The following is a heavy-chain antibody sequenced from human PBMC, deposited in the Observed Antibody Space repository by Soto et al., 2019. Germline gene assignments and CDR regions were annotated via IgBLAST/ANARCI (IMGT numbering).Heavy chain of an antibody. CDR3: ASLRGGYSPRFYYYSGMDV. D-gene: IGHD3-22*01. CDR2: INHSGST. J-gene: IGHJ6*04. Sequence: SETLSLTCAVYGGSFSGYYWSWIRQPPGKGLEWIGEINHSGSTNYNPSLKSRVTISVDTSKNQFSLKLSSVTAADTAVYYCASLRGGYSPRFYYYSGMDVWGKGTRVTFP. CDR1: GGSFSGYY. V-gene: IGHV4-34*01.